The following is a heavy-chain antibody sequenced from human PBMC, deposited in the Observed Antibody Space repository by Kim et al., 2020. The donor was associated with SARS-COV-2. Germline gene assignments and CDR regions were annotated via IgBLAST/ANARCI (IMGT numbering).Heavy chain of an antibody. CDR3: ARDTPGQKAYDI. J-gene: IGHJ3*02. Sequence: EYAGSVTSRLTINADTPKNQFSLQLNSVSPEDTAVYYCARDTPGQKAYDIWGQGTMVTGSS. V-gene: IGHV6-1*01.